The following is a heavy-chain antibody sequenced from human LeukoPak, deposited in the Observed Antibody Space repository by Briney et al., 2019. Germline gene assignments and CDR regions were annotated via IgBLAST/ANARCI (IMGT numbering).Heavy chain of an antibody. CDR2: IYYSGST. V-gene: IGHV4-59*01. CDR3: ARDSSGWYFDL. CDR1: GASFSGYY. J-gene: IGHJ2*01. D-gene: IGHD3-10*01. Sequence: PSETLSLTCAVYGASFSGYYWSWIRQPPGKGLEWIGYIYYSGSTNYNPSLKSRVTISVDTSKNQLSLKLSSVTAADTAVYYCARDSSGWYFDLWGRGTLVTVSS.